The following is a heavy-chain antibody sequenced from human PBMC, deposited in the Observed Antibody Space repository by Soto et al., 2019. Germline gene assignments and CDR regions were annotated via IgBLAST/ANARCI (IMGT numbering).Heavy chain of an antibody. CDR3: ARTTMVRGVMEIGFDY. Sequence: GGSLRLSCAASGFTFSSYSMNWVRQAPGKGLEWVSYISSSSSTIYYADSVKGRFTISRDNAKNSLYLQMNSLRDEDTAVYYCARTTMVRGVMEIGFDYWGQGTLVPVSS. D-gene: IGHD3-10*01. CDR1: GFTFSSYS. V-gene: IGHV3-48*02. CDR2: ISSSSSTI. J-gene: IGHJ4*02.